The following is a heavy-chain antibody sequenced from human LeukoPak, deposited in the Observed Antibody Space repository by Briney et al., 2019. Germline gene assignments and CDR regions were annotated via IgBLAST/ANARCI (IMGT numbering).Heavy chain of an antibody. Sequence: GGSLRLSCAASGFTFSSYAMSWVRQAPGKGLEWVSAISGSGGSTYYADSVKGRFTISRDNSKNTLYLQMNSLRAEDTAVYYCAKCDWAVVVPAAINYWGQGTLVTVSS. CDR1: GFTFSSYA. CDR2: ISGSGGST. V-gene: IGHV3-23*01. J-gene: IGHJ4*02. D-gene: IGHD2-2*01. CDR3: AKCDWAVVVPAAINY.